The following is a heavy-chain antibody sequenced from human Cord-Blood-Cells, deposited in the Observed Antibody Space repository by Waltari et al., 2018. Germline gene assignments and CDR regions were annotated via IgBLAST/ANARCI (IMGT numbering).Heavy chain of an antibody. Sequence: QVQLVQAGGEVKKPGSSVRVSCKAPGGPFSSHPISWWQQAPGQGLEWVGGIIPIFGKANYAQKFQGRVTITADESTSTAYMELSSLRSEDTAVYYCAIFEGFDYWGQGTLVTVSS. J-gene: IGHJ4*02. V-gene: IGHV1-69*01. D-gene: IGHD3-3*01. CDR3: AIFEGFDY. CDR1: GGPFSSHP. CDR2: IIPIFGKA.